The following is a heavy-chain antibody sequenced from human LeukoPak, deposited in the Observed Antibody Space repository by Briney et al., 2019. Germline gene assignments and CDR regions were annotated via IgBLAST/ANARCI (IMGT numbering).Heavy chain of an antibody. Sequence: ASVKVSCKASGYTFTSYYMHWVRQAPGQGLEWMGIINPSGGSTSYAQKFQGRVTMTRDTSTSTVYMELSGLRSEDTAVYYCATGADNIAAAGTAVYYWGQGTLVTVSS. CDR3: ATGADNIAAAGTAVYY. V-gene: IGHV1-46*03. D-gene: IGHD6-13*01. CDR1: GYTFTSYY. CDR2: INPSGGST. J-gene: IGHJ4*02.